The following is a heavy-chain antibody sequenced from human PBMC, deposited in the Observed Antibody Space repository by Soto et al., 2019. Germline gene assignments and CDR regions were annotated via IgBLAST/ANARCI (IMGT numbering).Heavy chain of an antibody. CDR2: IIPIFGTA. J-gene: IGHJ3*02. Sequence: SVKVSCKASGGTFSSYAISWVRQAPGQGLEWMGGIIPIFGTANYAQKFQGRVTITANESTSTAYMELSSLGSEDTAVYYCARGYSSLYNAFDIWGQGTMVTVSS. D-gene: IGHD6-13*01. CDR1: GGTFSSYA. V-gene: IGHV1-69*13. CDR3: ARGYSSLYNAFDI.